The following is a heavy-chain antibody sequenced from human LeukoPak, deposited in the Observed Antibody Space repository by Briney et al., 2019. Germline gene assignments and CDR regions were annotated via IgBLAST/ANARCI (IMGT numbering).Heavy chain of an antibody. D-gene: IGHD5-24*01. CDR2: IKQDGSEK. CDR3: ARDRDGYNYLESWAFDI. V-gene: IGHV3-7*03. J-gene: IGHJ3*02. Sequence: GGSLRLSCAASGFTFSSYWMSWVRQAPGKGLEWVANIKQDGSEKYYVDSVKGRFTISRDNAKNSLYLQMNSLRAEDTAVYYCARDRDGYNYLESWAFDIWGQGTMVTVSS. CDR1: GFTFSSYW.